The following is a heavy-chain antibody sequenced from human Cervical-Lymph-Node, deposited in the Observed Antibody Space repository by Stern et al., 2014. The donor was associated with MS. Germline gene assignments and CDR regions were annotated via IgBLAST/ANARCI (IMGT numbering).Heavy chain of an antibody. CDR1: GFTFTNYH. Sequence: QLVQSGAEVKKPGASVKVSCKASGFTFTNYHVHWVRQAPGQGLEWMGIINRSDDDTGYAQRFQGRLTVTRDTSSSTVYMELTSLRYDDTAVYYCALSAFDFWGQGTLVTVSS. CDR2: INRSDDDT. D-gene: IGHD5/OR15-5a*01. V-gene: IGHV1-46*01. CDR3: ALSAFDF. J-gene: IGHJ4*02.